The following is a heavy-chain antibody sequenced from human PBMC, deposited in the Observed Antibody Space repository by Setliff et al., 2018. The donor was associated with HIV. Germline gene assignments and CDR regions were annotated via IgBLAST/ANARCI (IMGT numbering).Heavy chain of an antibody. J-gene: IGHJ3*01. CDR3: AVRDWNDGGGAFDV. CDR1: GGSITSSNW. V-gene: IGHV4-4*02. Sequence: PSETLSLTCTVSGGSITSSNWWGWVRQPPGKGLEWIGEIYHSGTTNYNPSLKSQVTVSIDKSKNHSALNVRSVTAADTAVYYCAVRDWNDGGGAFDVWGQGTLVTVSS. CDR2: IYHSGTT. D-gene: IGHD1-1*01.